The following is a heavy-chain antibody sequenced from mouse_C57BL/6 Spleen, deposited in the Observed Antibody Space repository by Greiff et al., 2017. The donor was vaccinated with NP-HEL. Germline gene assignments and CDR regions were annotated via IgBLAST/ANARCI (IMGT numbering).Heavy chain of an antibody. D-gene: IGHD3-2*02. V-gene: IGHV1-15*01. J-gene: IGHJ2*01. CDR2: IDPETGGT. CDR3: TRWRTAQATYDY. CDR1: GYTFTDYE. Sequence: VQLQQSGAELVRPGASVTLSCTASGYTFTDYEMHWVKQTPVHGLEWIGAIDPETGGTAYNQKFKGKAILTADKSSSTAYMELRSLTSEDSAVYYCTRWRTAQATYDYWGQGTTLTVSS.